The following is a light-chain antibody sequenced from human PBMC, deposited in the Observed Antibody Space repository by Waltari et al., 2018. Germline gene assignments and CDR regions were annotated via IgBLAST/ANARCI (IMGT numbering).Light chain of an antibody. CDR2: VNSDGSH. CDR1: SGHSSNV. Sequence: QLVVTQSPSASASLGASVKLTCTLSSGHSSNVIAWLQQHPERGPRYLMKVNSDGSHSKGAEIPDRFSGSSSGAERYRTISNLQSEDEADYYCQTGGHGTWVFGGGTKLTVL. J-gene: IGLJ3*02. V-gene: IGLV4-69*01. CDR3: QTGGHGTWV.